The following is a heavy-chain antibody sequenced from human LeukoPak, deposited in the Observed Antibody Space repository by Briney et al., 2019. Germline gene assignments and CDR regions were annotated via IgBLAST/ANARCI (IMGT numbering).Heavy chain of an antibody. CDR2: ISSSGGTI. D-gene: IGHD3-22*01. J-gene: IGHJ4*02. V-gene: IGHV3-48*03. CDR3: AKDHYDSSGYPWYFDS. CDR1: GFTFSSYE. Sequence: GGSLRLSCAASGFTFSSYEMNWFRQAPGKGLEWVSYISSSGGTIYYADSVKGRFTISRDNAKNSLFLQMNSLRAEDTAVYYCAKDHYDSSGYPWYFDSWGQGTLVTVSS.